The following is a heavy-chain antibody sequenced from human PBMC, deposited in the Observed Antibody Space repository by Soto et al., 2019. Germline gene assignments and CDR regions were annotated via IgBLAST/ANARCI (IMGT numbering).Heavy chain of an antibody. J-gene: IGHJ4*02. CDR1: GASIRDYY. Sequence: QVQLQESGPGLVRPSETLSLICNVSGASIRDYYWTWIRQPAGGGLEWIGRMSVTENTNYNPSLEGRVTMSVDTSRNQFYLQLTSVTAADTARYYCARLEGSGASDYWGQGTPVTVSS. D-gene: IGHD6-6*01. CDR2: MSVTENT. CDR3: ARLEGSGASDY. V-gene: IGHV4-4*07.